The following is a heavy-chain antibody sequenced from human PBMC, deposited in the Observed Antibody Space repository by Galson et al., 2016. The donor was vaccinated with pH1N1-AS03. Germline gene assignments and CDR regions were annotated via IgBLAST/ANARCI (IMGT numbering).Heavy chain of an antibody. CDR3: AKQVYSGVRLLDH. D-gene: IGHD6-19*01. Sequence: SLRLSCAASGFTFSRNVIHWVRQAPGKGLEWVAVSSSDERYKYYADSVKGRFTISRDNSKNTLFLQMNSLRHEDTAVYYCAKQVYSGVRLLDHWGQGTLVTVSS. V-gene: IGHV3-30*18. CDR1: GFTFSRNV. J-gene: IGHJ4*02. CDR2: SSSDERYK.